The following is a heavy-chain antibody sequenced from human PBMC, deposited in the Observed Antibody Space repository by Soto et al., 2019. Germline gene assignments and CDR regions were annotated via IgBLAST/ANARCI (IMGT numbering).Heavy chain of an antibody. CDR3: ARRAVTTYHFFDY. CDR2: IHRASTYI. CDR1: GFTFSIFY. J-gene: IGHJ4*02. Sequence: GSLRLSCATSGFTFSIFYMDWVLQAPWKGLEWVSSIHRASTYIYYADSVRGRFTISRDNAKSSLYLQMNSLTVEDTAVYYRARRAVTTYHFFDYWGQGALVTVSS. V-gene: IGHV3-21*06. D-gene: IGHD4-17*01.